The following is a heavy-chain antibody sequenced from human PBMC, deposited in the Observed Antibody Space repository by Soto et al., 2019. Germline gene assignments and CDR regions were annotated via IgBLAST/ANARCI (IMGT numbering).Heavy chain of an antibody. CDR2: INAGNGNT. D-gene: IGHD2-21*02. CDR3: ARAWVVVTAPDY. CDR1: GYTFTSYD. Sequence: ASLKVSCKASGYTFTSYDINWVRQATGQGLERMGWINAGNGNTKYSQKFQGRFTITRDTSASTAYMELSSLRPEDTAVYYCARAWVVVTAPDYWGQGTLVTVSS. J-gene: IGHJ4*02. V-gene: IGHV1-3*01.